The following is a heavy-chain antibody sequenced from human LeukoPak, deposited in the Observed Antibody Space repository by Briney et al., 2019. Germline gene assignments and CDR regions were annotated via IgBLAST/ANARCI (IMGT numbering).Heavy chain of an antibody. J-gene: IGHJ4*01. D-gene: IGHD1-26*01. CDR1: GFTFRSYA. CDR3: VREVNSGSFDY. Sequence: GGSVRLSCEASGFTFRSYAMHWVSQAPGRGLEWVTVISDDGSNGDYAGSVKGRLTISRDNSQNTLHVQMSSRRPEDTAVYYCVREVNSGSFDYWGHETLVTVSS. V-gene: IGHV3-30*04. CDR2: ISDDGSNG.